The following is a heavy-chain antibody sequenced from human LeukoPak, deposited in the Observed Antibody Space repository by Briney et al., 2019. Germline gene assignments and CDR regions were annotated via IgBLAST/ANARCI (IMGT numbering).Heavy chain of an antibody. J-gene: IGHJ3*02. CDR1: GFTFSSYS. D-gene: IGHD3-3*01. CDR2: ISSSSSYI. V-gene: IGHV3-21*01. CDR3: ARDRVLRFLAGAFDI. Sequence: GGSLRLSCAASGFTFSSYSMNWVRQAPGKGLEWVSSISSSSSYIYYADSVKGRFTISRDNAKNSLYLQMNSLRAEDTAVYYCARDRVLRFLAGAFDIWGQGTMVTVSS.